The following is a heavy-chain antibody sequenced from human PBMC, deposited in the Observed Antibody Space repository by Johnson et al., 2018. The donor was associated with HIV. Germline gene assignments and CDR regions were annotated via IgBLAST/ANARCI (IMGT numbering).Heavy chain of an antibody. J-gene: IGHJ3*02. CDR1: GFTFSTYA. CDR3: ARNSRNDAFDI. D-gene: IGHD2/OR15-2a*01. Sequence: QVQLVESGGGVVQPGRSLRLSCAASGFTFSTYAMHWVRQAPGKGLEWVAVISFDANNKYYADSVKGRFTISRDNSKNTLYLHMNSLRAEDTAVYSCARNSRNDAFDIWGRGTMVTVSS. V-gene: IGHV3-30-3*01. CDR2: ISFDANNK.